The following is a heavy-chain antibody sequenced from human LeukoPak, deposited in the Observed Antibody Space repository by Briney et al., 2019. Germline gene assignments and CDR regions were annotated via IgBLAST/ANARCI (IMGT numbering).Heavy chain of an antibody. CDR3: ARDPDIVVVPAAMGDLMLCY. CDR2: FDPEDGET. CDR1: GYTLTELS. Sequence: ASVKVSCKVSGYTLTELSMHWVRQAPGKGLEWMGGFDPEDGETIYAQKFQGRVTMTRDTSISTAYMELSRLRSDDTAVYYCARDPDIVVVPAAMGDLMLCYWGQGTLVTVSS. V-gene: IGHV1-24*01. J-gene: IGHJ4*02. D-gene: IGHD2-2*01.